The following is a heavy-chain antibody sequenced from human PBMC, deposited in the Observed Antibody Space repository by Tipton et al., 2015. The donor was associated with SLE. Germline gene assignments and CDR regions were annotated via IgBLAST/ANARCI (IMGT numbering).Heavy chain of an antibody. CDR3: ARVLAPYYDSSAYSY. CDR1: GFTFSSYA. CDR2: IAYDGGNK. D-gene: IGHD3-22*01. V-gene: IGHV3-30-3*01. Sequence: SLRLSCAASGFTFSSYAMHWVRQPPGKGLEWVAVIAYDGGNKFYADSVKGRFTISRDSSKNTVYLQMNSLRADDTAVYYCARVLAPYYDSSAYSYWGQGTLVTVSS. J-gene: IGHJ4*02.